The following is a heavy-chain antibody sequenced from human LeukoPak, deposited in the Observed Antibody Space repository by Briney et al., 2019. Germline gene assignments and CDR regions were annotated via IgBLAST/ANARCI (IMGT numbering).Heavy chain of an antibody. V-gene: IGHV3-20*04. D-gene: IGHD1-26*01. Sequence: GGSLRLSCAASGFTFDDYGMSWVRQAPGKGLEWVSGIIWSGGSTGYADSVKGRFTISRDNAKNSLYLQMNSLRAEDTAVYYCARRRYSGSSQHFDYWGQGTLVTVSS. CDR1: GFTFDDYG. CDR2: IIWSGGST. J-gene: IGHJ4*02. CDR3: ARRRYSGSSQHFDY.